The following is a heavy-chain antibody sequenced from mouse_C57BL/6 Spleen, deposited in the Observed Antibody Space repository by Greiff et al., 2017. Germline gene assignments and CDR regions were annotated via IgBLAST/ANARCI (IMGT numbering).Heavy chain of an antibody. CDR1: GYSFTSYY. J-gene: IGHJ2*01. CDR2: IYPGSGNT. Sequence: QVQLQQSGPELVKPGASVKISCKASGYSFTSYYIHWVKQRPGQGLEWIGWIYPGSGNTKYNEKFKGKATLTADTSSSTAYMQLSSLTSEDSAVYYCARSLYYSKKGDYFDYWGQGTTLTVSS. V-gene: IGHV1-66*01. D-gene: IGHD2-5*01. CDR3: ARSLYYSKKGDYFDY.